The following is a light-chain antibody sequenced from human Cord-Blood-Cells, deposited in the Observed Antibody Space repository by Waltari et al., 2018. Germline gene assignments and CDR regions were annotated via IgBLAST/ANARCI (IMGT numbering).Light chain of an antibody. Sequence: AIRMTQSPSSFSASTGDRVTITCRASQGISSYLAWYQQKPGKSPKLLIYAASTLQSGVPSRFSGSGSETDFTLTISFLQSEDFATYYCQQYYSYPYSFGQGTKLEIK. CDR3: QQYYSYPYS. J-gene: IGKJ2*03. CDR2: AAS. CDR1: QGISSY. V-gene: IGKV1-8*01.